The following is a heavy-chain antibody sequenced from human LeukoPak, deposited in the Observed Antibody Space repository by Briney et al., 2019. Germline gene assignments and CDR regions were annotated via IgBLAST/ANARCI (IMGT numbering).Heavy chain of an antibody. CDR1: GYTFTSYY. CDR3: ARELRKTTVTTFAYYYGMDV. Sequence: GASVKVSCKASGYTFTSYYMHWVRQAPGQGLEWMGIINPSGGSTSYAQKFQGRVTMTRDTSTSTVYMELSRLRSDDTAVYYCARELRKTTVTTFAYYYGMDVWGQGTTVTVSS. D-gene: IGHD4-17*01. V-gene: IGHV1-46*01. J-gene: IGHJ6*02. CDR2: INPSGGST.